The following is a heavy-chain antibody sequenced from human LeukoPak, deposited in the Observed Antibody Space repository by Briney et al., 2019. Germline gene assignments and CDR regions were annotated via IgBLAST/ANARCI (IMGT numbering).Heavy chain of an antibody. D-gene: IGHD2-15*01. CDR1: GGSISSYY. J-gene: IGHJ4*02. CDR2: IYYSGST. Sequence: SETLSLTCTVSGGSISSYYWSWIRQPPGKGLEWIGYIYYSGSTYYNPSLKSRVTISVDTSKNQFSLKLSSVTAADTAVYYCARGLKGLLDYWGQGTLVTVSS. V-gene: IGHV4-59*08. CDR3: ARGLKGLLDY.